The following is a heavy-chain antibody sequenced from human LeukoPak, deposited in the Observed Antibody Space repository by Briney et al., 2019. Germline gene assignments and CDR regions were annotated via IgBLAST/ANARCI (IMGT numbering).Heavy chain of an antibody. J-gene: IGHJ4*02. D-gene: IGHD3-10*01. CDR3: ARVSVTMVRGVSLIDY. CDR2: INHSGST. V-gene: IGHV4-34*01. CDR1: GGSFSGYY. Sequence: PTETLSLTCAVYGGSFSGYYWSWIRQPPGKGLEWIGEINHSGSTNYNPSLKSRVTISVDTSKNQFSLKLGSVTAADTAVYYCARVSVTMVRGVSLIDYWGQGTLVTVSS.